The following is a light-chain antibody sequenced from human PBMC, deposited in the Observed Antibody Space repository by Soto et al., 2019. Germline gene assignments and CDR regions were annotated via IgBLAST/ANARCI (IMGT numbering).Light chain of an antibody. CDR3: QQSYSTLYT. Sequence: DIQMTQSPSSLSASIGVIVTITCRASQSIGTSLSWHQQKSGRAPKLLIHPASTLQSGVPSRSSGSGSGTDFTLTISSLQPEDVAYYYCQQSYSTLYTFGQGTNLEIK. CDR2: PAS. V-gene: IGKV1-39*01. CDR1: QSIGTS. J-gene: IGKJ2*01.